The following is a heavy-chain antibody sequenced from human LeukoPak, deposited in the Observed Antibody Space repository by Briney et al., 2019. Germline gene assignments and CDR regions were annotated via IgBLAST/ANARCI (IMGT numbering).Heavy chain of an antibody. D-gene: IGHD1-26*01. CDR1: GGSIFGHY. CDR2: ISYSGTT. J-gene: IGHJ6*03. V-gene: IGHV4-59*11. CDR3: AKFGTYPVHVSYSYYYLDV. Sequence: SETLSLTCTVSGGSIFGHYWGWIRQTPGKGLEYIGDISYSGTTNYNPSLKSRVTMSVDTSENQFSLRLSSVTAADTAVYYCAKFGTYPVHVSYSYYYLDVWGKGTTVTVSS.